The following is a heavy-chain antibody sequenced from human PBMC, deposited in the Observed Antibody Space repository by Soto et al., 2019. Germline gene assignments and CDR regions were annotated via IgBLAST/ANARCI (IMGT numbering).Heavy chain of an antibody. CDR3: ARDASCSGGSCYRHNWFDP. Sequence: GGSLRLSGLASGFTFSSYGMHWVRQAPGKGLEWVAVIWYGGSNKYYADSVKGRFTISRDNSKNTLYLQMNSLRAEDTAVYYCARDASCSGGSCYRHNWFDPWGQGTLVTVSS. CDR2: IWYGGSNK. CDR1: GFTFSSYG. D-gene: IGHD2-15*01. V-gene: IGHV3-33*01. J-gene: IGHJ5*02.